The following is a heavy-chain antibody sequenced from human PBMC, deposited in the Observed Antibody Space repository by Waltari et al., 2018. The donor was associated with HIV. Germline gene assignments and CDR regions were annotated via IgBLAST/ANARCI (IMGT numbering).Heavy chain of an antibody. CDR2: INHSGST. CDR3: ARGYSRRYGMDV. V-gene: IGHV4-34*01. CDR1: GGSFSGYY. J-gene: IGHJ6*02. Sequence: QVQLQQWGAGLLKPSKTLSHTSPVYGGSFSGYYWIWIRQPPGKGLEWIGEINHSGSTNYNPSLKSRVTISVDTSKTQFSLRLSSVTAADTAVYYCARGYSRRYGMDVWGQGTTVTVSS. D-gene: IGHD2-15*01.